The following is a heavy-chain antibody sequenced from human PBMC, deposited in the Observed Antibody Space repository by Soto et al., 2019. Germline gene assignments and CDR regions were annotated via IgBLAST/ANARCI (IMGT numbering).Heavy chain of an antibody. V-gene: IGHV1-18*01. J-gene: IGHJ1*01. CDR2: ISGYNGKT. CDR3: ASSLRGVRGVRTAHFQS. CDR1: GYTFSDIT. Sequence: QVQLVQSGADVKKPGASVKVSCKSSGYTFSDITINWVRQAPGHGLEWMGWISGYNGKTDYAQKFRDRVTMTTDTSISTAYMELTGRRSNDTAMYYCASSLRGVRGVRTAHFQSWGQGTPVIVSS. D-gene: IGHD3-10*01.